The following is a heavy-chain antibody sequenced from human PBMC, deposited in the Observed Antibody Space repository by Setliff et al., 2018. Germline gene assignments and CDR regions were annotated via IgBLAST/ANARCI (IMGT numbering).Heavy chain of an antibody. CDR1: GYTFTGYY. CDR3: ARDGGGDSDAFDI. J-gene: IGHJ3*02. Sequence: ASVKVSCKASGYTFTGYYMHWVRQAPGQGLEWMGWINPNSGGTNYAQKFQGWVTMTRDTSINTAYMELGRLRSDDTAVYFCARDGGGDSDAFDIWGQGTMVTVSS. D-gene: IGHD3-16*01. V-gene: IGHV1-2*04. CDR2: INPNSGGT.